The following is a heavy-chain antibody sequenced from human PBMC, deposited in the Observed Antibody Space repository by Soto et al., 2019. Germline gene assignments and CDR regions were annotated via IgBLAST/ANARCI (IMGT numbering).Heavy chain of an antibody. D-gene: IGHD2-2*01. CDR3: ARQGSCSSTSCLNYYYYGMDV. J-gene: IGHJ6*02. V-gene: IGHV5-51*01. CDR2: IYPGDSDT. CDR1: GYSFTSYW. Sequence: GESLKISCKGSGYSFTSYWIGWVRQMPGKGLEWMGIIYPGDSDTRYSPSFQGQVTISADKSISTAYLQWSSLKASDTAMYYCARQGSCSSTSCLNYYYYGMDVWGQGTTVTVSS.